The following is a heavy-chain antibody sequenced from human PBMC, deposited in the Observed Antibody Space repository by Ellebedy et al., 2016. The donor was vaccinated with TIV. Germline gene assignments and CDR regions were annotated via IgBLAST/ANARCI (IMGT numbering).Heavy chain of an antibody. CDR3: ARDLSRGIAAAGLDY. D-gene: IGHD6-13*01. CDR1: GGTFSSYA. CDR2: IIPIFGTA. J-gene: IGHJ4*02. Sequence: SVKVSXXASGGTFSSYAISWVRQAPGQGLEWMGGIIPIFGTANYAQKFQGRVTITADESTSTAYMELSSLRSEDTAVYYCARDLSRGIAAAGLDYWGQGTLVTVSS. V-gene: IGHV1-69*13.